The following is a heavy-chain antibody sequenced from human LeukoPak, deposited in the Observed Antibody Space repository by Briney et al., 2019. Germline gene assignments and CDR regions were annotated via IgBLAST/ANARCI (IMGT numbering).Heavy chain of an antibody. V-gene: IGHV3-7*05. J-gene: IGHJ4*02. CDR3: ARDSARWGTGSTDY. CDR1: GFTFSNYW. Sequence: PGRSLRLSCAASGFTFSNYWMSWVRQAPGKGLEWGANIKQDGSEKNYVDSVKGRFTISRDNAKSSLYLQMNSLRGEDTAVYYCARDSARWGTGSTDYWGQGTLSLCPQ. CDR2: IKQDGSEK. D-gene: IGHD1-7*01.